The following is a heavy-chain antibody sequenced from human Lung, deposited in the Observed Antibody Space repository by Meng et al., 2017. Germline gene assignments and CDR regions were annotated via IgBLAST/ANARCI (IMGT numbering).Heavy chain of an antibody. V-gene: IGHV4-34*01. CDR1: GGSSSGSY. CDR3: ARERHSTIIRGVIDF. J-gene: IGHJ4*02. D-gene: IGHD3-10*01. Sequence: QVQVHQGAEGRLRPPENLPPTGAVMGGSSSGSYWSWIRQSPAKGLEWIGKINHGGSTNYNPSLESRVTISVDTPKNQFSLRLTSMTVADTAVYYCARERHSTIIRGVIDFWGQGALVTVSS. CDR2: INHGGST.